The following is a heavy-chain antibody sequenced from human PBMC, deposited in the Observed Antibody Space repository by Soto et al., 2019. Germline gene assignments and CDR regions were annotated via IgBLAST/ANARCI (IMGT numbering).Heavy chain of an antibody. CDR3: ARDLYYYGSGSYSTEDY. CDR1: GFTFSSYW. CDR2: IKQDGSEK. J-gene: IGHJ4*02. D-gene: IGHD3-10*01. V-gene: IGHV3-7*01. Sequence: EVQLVESGGGLVQPGGSLRLSCEASGFTFSSYWMSWVRQAPGKGLEWVANIKQDGSEKYYVDSVKGRFTISRDNAKNSLYLQMNSLRAEDTAVYYCARDLYYYGSGSYSTEDYWGQGTLVTVSS.